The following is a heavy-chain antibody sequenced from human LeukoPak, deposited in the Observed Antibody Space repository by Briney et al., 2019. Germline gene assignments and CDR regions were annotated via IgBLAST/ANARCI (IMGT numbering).Heavy chain of an antibody. J-gene: IGHJ4*02. CDR2: INPSGGST. V-gene: IGHV1-46*01. Sequence: ASVKVSCTASGYTFTSYYMHWVRQAPGQGLEWMGIINPSGGSTSYAQKFQGRVTMTRDTPTSTVYMELSSLRSEDTAVYYCAREFRDYYDSSGYLFDYWGQGTLVTVSS. D-gene: IGHD3-22*01. CDR1: GYTFTSYY. CDR3: AREFRDYYDSSGYLFDY.